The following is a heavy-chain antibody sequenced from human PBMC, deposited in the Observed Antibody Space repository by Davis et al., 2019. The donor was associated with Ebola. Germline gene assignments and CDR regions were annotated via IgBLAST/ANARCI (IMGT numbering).Heavy chain of an antibody. Sequence: SVKVSCKASGYTFTSYAISWVRQAPGQGLEWMGGIIPIFGTANYAQKFQGRVTITADESTSTAYMELSSLRSEDTAVYYCARSRMIFGVVHFDYWGQGTLVTVSS. J-gene: IGHJ4*02. D-gene: IGHD3-3*01. CDR3: ARSRMIFGVVHFDY. V-gene: IGHV1-69*13. CDR2: IIPIFGTA. CDR1: GYTFTSYA.